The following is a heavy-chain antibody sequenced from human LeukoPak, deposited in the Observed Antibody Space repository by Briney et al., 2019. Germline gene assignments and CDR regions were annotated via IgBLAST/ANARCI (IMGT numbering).Heavy chain of an antibody. CDR3: ARSPRIAARPDAFDI. D-gene: IGHD6-6*01. Sequence: KTSETLSLTCTVSGDSISSSNYYWGWIRQPPGKGLEWIGTIYYVGRTYYNPSLNSRVTISLDTSKNQLSLKLSSVTAADTAVYYCARSPRIAARPDAFDIWGQGTMVTVSS. J-gene: IGHJ3*02. CDR1: GDSISSSNYY. CDR2: IYYVGRT. V-gene: IGHV4-39*07.